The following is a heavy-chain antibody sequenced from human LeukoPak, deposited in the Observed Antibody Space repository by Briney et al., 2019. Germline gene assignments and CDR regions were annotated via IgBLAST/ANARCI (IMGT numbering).Heavy chain of an antibody. D-gene: IGHD4-17*01. CDR1: GGSISSSSYY. CDR3: ARDVHDYGDYWFDP. Sequence: SETLSLTCTVSGGSISSSSYYWGWIRQPPGKGLEWIGSIYYSGSTYYNPSLKSRVTMSVDTSKNQFSLKLSSVTAADTAVYYCARDVHDYGDYWFDPWGQGTLVTVSS. V-gene: IGHV4-39*07. CDR2: IYYSGST. J-gene: IGHJ5*02.